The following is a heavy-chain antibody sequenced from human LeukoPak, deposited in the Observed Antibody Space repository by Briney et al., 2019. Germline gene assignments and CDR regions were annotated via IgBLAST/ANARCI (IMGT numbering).Heavy chain of an antibody. CDR3: VRSDDFDI. V-gene: IGHV3-53*01. CDR2: VYSGGTT. Sequence: GGSLRLSCAASGFTVSSNYMTWVRQAPGKGLEWVSVVYSGGTTYYADSVKGRFTISRDNSKNTLFLQMNSLRAEDTAVYYCVRSDDFDIWGQGTMVTVSS. CDR1: GFTVSSNY. J-gene: IGHJ3*02.